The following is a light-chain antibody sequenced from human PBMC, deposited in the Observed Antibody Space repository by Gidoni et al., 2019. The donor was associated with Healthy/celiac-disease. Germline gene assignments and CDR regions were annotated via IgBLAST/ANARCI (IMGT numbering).Light chain of an antibody. CDR3: QPYGSSPT. V-gene: IGKV3-20*01. Sequence: EIVLTQSPAPLSSSPGERATLSGRDSQSVSSCYLAWYQQKPRQAHRLLIYGASSRAPGLPDRFSGSGSGTDFTLTISRLAPEDFAVYYCQPYGSSPTFGQGTKVEIK. J-gene: IGKJ1*01. CDR2: GAS. CDR1: QSVSSCY.